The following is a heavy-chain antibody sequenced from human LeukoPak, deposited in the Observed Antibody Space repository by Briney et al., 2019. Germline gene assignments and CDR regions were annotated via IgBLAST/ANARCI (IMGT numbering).Heavy chain of an antibody. CDR1: GYTFTGYY. CDR2: INPNSGGT. Sequence: ASVKVSCKASGYTFTGYYMHWVRQAPGQGLEWMGWINPNSGGTNYAQKFQGRVTMTRDTSISTAYMELSRLRSDDTAVYYCARDGMTTVTPRGVDYWGQGTLVTVSS. CDR3: ARDGMTTVTPRGVDY. V-gene: IGHV1-2*02. D-gene: IGHD4-17*01. J-gene: IGHJ4*02.